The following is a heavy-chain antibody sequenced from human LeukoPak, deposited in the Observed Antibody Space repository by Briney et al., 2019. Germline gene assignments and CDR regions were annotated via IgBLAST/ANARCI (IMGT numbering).Heavy chain of an antibody. V-gene: IGHV3-30*18. CDR1: GFTFNNYG. J-gene: IGHJ4*02. CDR3: AKDRETTASGTFDY. D-gene: IGHD6-13*01. CDR2: ISDDGRHK. Sequence: AGGSLRLSCAASGFTFNNYGIHYARQAPGKGLEWVAVISDDGRHKNYADSVKGRFTISRDNSNNTLYLQMNSLRVEDTGVYYCAKDRETTASGTFDYWGQGTLVTVSS.